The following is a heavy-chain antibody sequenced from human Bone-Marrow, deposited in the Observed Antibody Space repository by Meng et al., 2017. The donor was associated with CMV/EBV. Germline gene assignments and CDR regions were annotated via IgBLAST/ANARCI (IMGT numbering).Heavy chain of an antibody. CDR2: IKQDGSEK. V-gene: IGHV3-7*01. CDR1: GFTFSSYW. J-gene: IGHJ4*02. CDR3: ARDGDARYYDSSGYYIPDY. Sequence: GESLKISCAASGFTFSSYWMSWVRQAPGKGLEWVANIKQDGSEKCYVDSVKGRFTISRDNAKNSLYLQMNSLRAEDTAVYYCARDGDARYYDSSGYYIPDYWGQGTLVTVSS. D-gene: IGHD3-22*01.